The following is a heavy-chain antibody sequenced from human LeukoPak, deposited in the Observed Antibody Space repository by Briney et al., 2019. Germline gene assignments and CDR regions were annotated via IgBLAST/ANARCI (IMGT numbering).Heavy chain of an antibody. J-gene: IGHJ3*02. CDR2: ISRSGDGDGT. CDR1: GFTFSSYA. Sequence: GGSLKLSCAASGFTFSSYAMSWVRQAPGKGLEWVSVISRSGDGDGTYYSDSVKGRFTISRDNSNNTLYLQMNGLRSEDTAVYYCARLGEGLSRKSQLRLNDAFDIWRQGTMVTVSS. V-gene: IGHV3-23*01. CDR3: ARLGEGLSRKSQLRLNDAFDI. D-gene: IGHD2-2*01.